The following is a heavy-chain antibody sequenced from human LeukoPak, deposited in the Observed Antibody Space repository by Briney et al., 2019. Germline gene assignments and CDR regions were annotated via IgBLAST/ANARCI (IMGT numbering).Heavy chain of an antibody. D-gene: IGHD6-13*01. V-gene: IGHV4-61*02. CDR3: ARERRLSHSSSWFPYYYYYGMDV. J-gene: IGHJ6*02. CDR2: IYTSGTT. CDR1: GGSISSGSYY. Sequence: TSQTLSLTCTVSGGSISSGSYYWSWIRQPAGKGLEWIGRIYTSGTTNYNPSLRSRVTISVDTSKNQFSLKLSSVTAADTAVYYCARERRLSHSSSWFPYYYYYGMDVWGQGTTVTVSS.